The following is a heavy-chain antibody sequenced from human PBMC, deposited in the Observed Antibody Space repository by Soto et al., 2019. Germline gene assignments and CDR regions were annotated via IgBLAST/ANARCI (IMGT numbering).Heavy chain of an antibody. CDR3: ARDYYRFNSGYGFSMDV. CDR1: GFTFSSYA. Sequence: QVQLVESGGGVVQPGRSLRLSCAASGFTFSSYAMHWVRQAPGKGLEWVAVISYDGSNKYYADSVKGRFTTSRDNSKNTLYLKMNSLRAEDTAVYYCARDYYRFNSGYGFSMDVWGQGTTVTVSS. J-gene: IGHJ6*02. CDR2: ISYDGSNK. D-gene: IGHD5-12*01. V-gene: IGHV3-30-3*01.